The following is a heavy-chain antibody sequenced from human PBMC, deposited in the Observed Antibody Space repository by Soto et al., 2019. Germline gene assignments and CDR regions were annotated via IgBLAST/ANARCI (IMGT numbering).Heavy chain of an antibody. CDR2: INPSGGST. V-gene: IGHV1-46*01. CDR1: GYTFTSYY. CDR3: AKDQTYYGDYPYNWFDP. D-gene: IGHD4-17*01. Sequence: ASVKVSCKASGYTFTSYYMHWVRQAPGQGLEWMGIINPSGGSTSYAQKFQGRVTMTRDTSTSTVYMELSSLRSEDTAVYYCAKDQTYYGDYPYNWFDPWGQGTLVTVPQ. J-gene: IGHJ5*02.